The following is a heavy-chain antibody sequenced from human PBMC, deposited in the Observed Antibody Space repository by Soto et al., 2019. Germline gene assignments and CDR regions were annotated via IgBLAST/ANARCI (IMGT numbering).Heavy chain of an antibody. CDR2: IYYSGST. CDR3: ARDYWGPMGNYGMDV. J-gene: IGHJ6*02. D-gene: IGHD7-27*01. Sequence: SETLSLTCTVSGGSISSSDFYWSWIRQPPGKGLEWIGYIYYSGSTYYNPSLKSRVTISVDTSKNQFSLQLSSVTAADTAVYYCARDYWGPMGNYGMDVWGQGTTVTVSS. CDR1: GGSISSSDFY. V-gene: IGHV4-30-4*01.